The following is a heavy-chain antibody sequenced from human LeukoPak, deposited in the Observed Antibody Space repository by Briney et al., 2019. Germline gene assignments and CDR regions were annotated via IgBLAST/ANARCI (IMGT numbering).Heavy chain of an antibody. CDR1: GGSFSGYY. Sequence: SETLSLTCAVYGGSFSGYYWSWIRQPPGKGLEWIGEINHSGSTNYNPSLKSRVTISVDTSKNQFSLKLSSVTAADTAVYYCARTGTYYYYYMDVWGKGTTVTVSS. CDR2: INHSGST. CDR3: ARTGTYYYYYMDV. D-gene: IGHD1-1*01. V-gene: IGHV4-34*01. J-gene: IGHJ6*03.